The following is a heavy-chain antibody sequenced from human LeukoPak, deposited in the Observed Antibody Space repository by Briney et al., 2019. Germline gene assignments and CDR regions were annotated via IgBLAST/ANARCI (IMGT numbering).Heavy chain of an antibody. Sequence: GGSLRLSCEVSGFTFSSYAMHWVRQAPGKGLEWVAISWYDVPNRRFVDSYADSVNVRFTISRDTHKNTLYLEMHALRAHDTAVYYCARELVALVSQQDYSYGMDVWGRGTTVIVSS. D-gene: IGHD5-12*01. V-gene: IGHV3-33*01. CDR1: GFTFSSYA. J-gene: IGHJ6*02. CDR3: ARELVALVSQQDYSYGMDV. CDR2: SWYDVPNRRFVD.